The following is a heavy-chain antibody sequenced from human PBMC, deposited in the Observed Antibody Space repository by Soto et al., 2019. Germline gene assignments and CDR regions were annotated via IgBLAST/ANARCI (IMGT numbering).Heavy chain of an antibody. CDR2: ISGSDGKT. J-gene: IGHJ4*02. CDR3: ARWSHLDY. CDR1: GFSFGSYA. D-gene: IGHD3-3*01. Sequence: GGSLRLSCAASGFSFGSYALSWVRQAPGKGLEWVSTISGSDGKTFYADAVKGRFSISRDTSQNTLYLQMNRLRADDTAIYYCARWSHLDYWGQGTRVTVSS. V-gene: IGHV3-23*01.